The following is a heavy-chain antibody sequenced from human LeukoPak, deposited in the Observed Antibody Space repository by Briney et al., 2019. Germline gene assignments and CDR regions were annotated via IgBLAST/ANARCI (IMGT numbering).Heavy chain of an antibody. D-gene: IGHD1-1*01. CDR1: GYTFTDYY. CDR3: ARNRWMDY. Sequence: GASVMVSCKASGYTFTDYYMHWVRQAPGQGLEGMGWINPNSGTNYSQKFQGRGTMTRHTSISTAYMELPRLTSDDTAVYYCARNRWMDYWGQGTLVTVSS. J-gene: IGHJ4*02. V-gene: IGHV1-2*02. CDR2: INPNSGT.